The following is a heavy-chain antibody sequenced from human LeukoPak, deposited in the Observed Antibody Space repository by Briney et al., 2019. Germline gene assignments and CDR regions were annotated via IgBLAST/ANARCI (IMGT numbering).Heavy chain of an antibody. D-gene: IGHD4-17*01. Sequence: SVKVSCKASGGTFSSYAISWVRQAPGQGLEWMGGIIPIFGTANYAQKLQGRVTITADESTSTAYMELSSLRSEDTAVYYCAREGFSTVTNYYYYGMDVWGQGTTVTVSS. V-gene: IGHV1-69*13. CDR3: AREGFSTVTNYYYYGMDV. CDR2: IIPIFGTA. CDR1: GGTFSSYA. J-gene: IGHJ6*02.